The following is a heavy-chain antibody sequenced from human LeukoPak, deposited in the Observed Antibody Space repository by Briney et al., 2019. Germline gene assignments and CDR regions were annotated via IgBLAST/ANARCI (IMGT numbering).Heavy chain of an antibody. CDR3: ARGQTSKGDAFDI. Sequence: SETLSLTCIVSGGSISSYYWSWIRQPPGKGLEWIGYIHYSGSTNYNPSLKSRVTISIDTSKNQFSLKLSSVTAADTAVYYCARGQTSKGDAFDIWGQGTMVTVSS. CDR2: IHYSGST. V-gene: IGHV4-59*01. J-gene: IGHJ3*02. CDR1: GGSISSYY.